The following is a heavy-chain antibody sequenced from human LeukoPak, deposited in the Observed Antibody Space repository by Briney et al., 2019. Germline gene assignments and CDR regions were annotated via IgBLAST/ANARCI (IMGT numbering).Heavy chain of an antibody. CDR2: IRYDGSNK. J-gene: IGHJ4*02. Sequence: GGSLRLSCAASGFTFSSYGMHWVRQAPGKGLEWVAFIRYDGSNKYYADSVKGRFTISRDNSKNTLYLQMNSLRAEDTAVYYCGKDHPSALESHYYDSSGYYFDYWGQGTLVTVSS. CDR1: GFTFSSYG. CDR3: GKDHPSALESHYYDSSGYYFDY. D-gene: IGHD3-22*01. V-gene: IGHV3-30*02.